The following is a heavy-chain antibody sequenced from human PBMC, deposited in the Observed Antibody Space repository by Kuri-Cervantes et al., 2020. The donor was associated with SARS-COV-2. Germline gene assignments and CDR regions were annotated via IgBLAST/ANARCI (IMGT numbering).Heavy chain of an antibody. V-gene: IGHV3-74*01. J-gene: IGHJ6*02. Sequence: GGSLRLSCAASGFTFSSYWMHWVRQALGKGLVWVSRINSDGSSTSYADSVKGRFTISRDNAKNTLYLQMNSLRAEDTAVYYCARDYQYYYGSGSYYLVYYYYGMDVWGQGTTVTVSS. D-gene: IGHD3-10*01. CDR1: GFTFSSYW. CDR3: ARDYQYYYGSGSYYLVYYYYGMDV. CDR2: INSDGSST.